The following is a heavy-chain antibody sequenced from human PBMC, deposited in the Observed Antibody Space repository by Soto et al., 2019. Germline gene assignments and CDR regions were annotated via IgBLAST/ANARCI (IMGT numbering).Heavy chain of an antibody. D-gene: IGHD3-3*01. Sequence: GGSLRLSCAASGFTFDEYAMHWVRQPPGKGLEWVSLISWDGSNRYYADSVQGRFTISRDNSKYSLYLEMNSLRPEDTALYYCAKDISRGPTKNYDFWSGPDYWGQGTMVTVSS. V-gene: IGHV3-43D*04. J-gene: IGHJ4*02. CDR2: ISWDGSNR. CDR1: GFTFDEYA. CDR3: AKDISRGPTKNYDFWSGPDY.